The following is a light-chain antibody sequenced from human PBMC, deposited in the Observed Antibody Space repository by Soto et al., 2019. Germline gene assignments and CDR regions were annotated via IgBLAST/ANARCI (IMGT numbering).Light chain of an antibody. J-gene: IGKJ5*01. V-gene: IGKV1-9*01. Sequence: DIQLTQSPSFLSASVGDRAPITGRASQGISSYLAWYQQKPGKAPNLLIHTASTLQSGVPSRFSGSGSGTEFTLTISSLQPEDFATYYCQQRNSYPITFGQGTRLEIK. CDR3: QQRNSYPIT. CDR2: TAS. CDR1: QGISSY.